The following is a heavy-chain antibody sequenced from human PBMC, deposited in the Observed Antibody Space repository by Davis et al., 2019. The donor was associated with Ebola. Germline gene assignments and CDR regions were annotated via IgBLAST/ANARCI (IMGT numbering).Heavy chain of an antibody. Sequence: MPSETLSLTCTVPGGSTSSSSYYWGWIRQPPGKGLEWTGSIYYSGSTYYNPSLKSRVTISVDTSKNQFSLKLSSVTAADTAVYYCARTLRYFDWTDYWGQGTLVTVSS. CDR1: GGSTSSSSYY. CDR3: ARTLRYFDWTDY. D-gene: IGHD3-9*01. J-gene: IGHJ4*02. V-gene: IGHV4-39*01. CDR2: IYYSGST.